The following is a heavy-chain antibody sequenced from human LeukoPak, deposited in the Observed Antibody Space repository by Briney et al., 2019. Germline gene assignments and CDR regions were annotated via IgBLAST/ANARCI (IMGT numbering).Heavy chain of an antibody. CDR1: GLTFSSYS. J-gene: IGHJ5*02. V-gene: IGHV3-21*01. CDR2: ISSSSSYI. CDR3: ARDWSTMVRGFPARGESLWFDP. Sequence: GGSLRLSCAASGLTFSSYSMNWVRQAPGKGLEWVSSISSSSSYIYYADSVKGRFTISRDNAKNSLYLQMNSLRAEDTAVYYCARDWSTMVRGFPARGESLWFDPWGQGTLVTVSS. D-gene: IGHD3-10*01.